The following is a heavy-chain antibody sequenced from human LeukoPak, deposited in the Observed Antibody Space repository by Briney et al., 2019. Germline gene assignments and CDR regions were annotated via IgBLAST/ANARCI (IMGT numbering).Heavy chain of an antibody. CDR1: EFTFSSYA. J-gene: IGHJ6*03. V-gene: IGHV3-23*01. Sequence: GGSLRLSCAGSEFTFSSYAMSWVRQAPGKGLEWVSAISGSGGGTYYADSVKGRFTISRDNSKNTLFLQMNSLRAEDTAVYYCARGDYDFWSGYANYYYYYYMDVWGKGTTVTVSS. D-gene: IGHD3-3*01. CDR2: ISGSGGGT. CDR3: ARGDYDFWSGYANYYYYYYMDV.